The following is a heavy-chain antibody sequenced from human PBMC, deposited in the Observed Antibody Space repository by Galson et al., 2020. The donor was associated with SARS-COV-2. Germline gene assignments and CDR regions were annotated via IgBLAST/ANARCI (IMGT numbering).Heavy chain of an antibody. J-gene: IGHJ6*03. CDR2: ISSNGGST. V-gene: IGHV3-64*01. CDR3: ARDSVVVPAARYYYYYMDV. Sequence: GGSLRLSCAASGFTFSSYAMHWVRQAPGKGLEYVSAISSNGGSTYYANSVKGRFTISRDNSKNTLYLQMGSLRAEDMAVYYCARDSVVVPAARYYYYYMDVWGKGTTVTVSS. D-gene: IGHD2-2*01. CDR1: GFTFSSYA.